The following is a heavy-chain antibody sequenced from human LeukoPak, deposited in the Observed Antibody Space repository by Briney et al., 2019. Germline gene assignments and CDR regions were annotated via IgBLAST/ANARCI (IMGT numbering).Heavy chain of an antibody. CDR1: GFTFRNVW. CDR2: IKSETDGGTT. CDR3: TTWTSL. Sequence: TGGSLRLSCAASGFTFRNVWMTCVRQAPGKGLEWLGLIKSETDGGTTEYAAPLKGRFTISRDDSKKMAYLQINSLKTEDTAVYYCTTWTSLWGQGTLVTVSS. J-gene: IGHJ4*02. D-gene: IGHD3/OR15-3a*01. V-gene: IGHV3-15*01.